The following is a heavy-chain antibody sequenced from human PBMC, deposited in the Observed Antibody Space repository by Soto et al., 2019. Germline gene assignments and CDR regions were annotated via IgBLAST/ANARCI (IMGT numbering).Heavy chain of an antibody. Sequence: ASVKVSCKASGYTFTSYAMHWVRQAPGQRLEWMGWINAGNGNTKYSQKFQGRVTITRDTSASTAYMELSSLRSEDTAVYYCARDLRGSGYYLNYYYYYGMDVWGQGTTVTVS. J-gene: IGHJ6*02. CDR1: GYTFTSYA. D-gene: IGHD3-3*01. V-gene: IGHV1-3*01. CDR3: ARDLRGSGYYLNYYYYYGMDV. CDR2: INAGNGNT.